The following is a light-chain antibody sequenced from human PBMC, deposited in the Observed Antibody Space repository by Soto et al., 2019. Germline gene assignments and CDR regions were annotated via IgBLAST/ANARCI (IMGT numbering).Light chain of an antibody. CDR1: QGLSSD. V-gene: IGKV1-9*01. CDR2: AAS. J-gene: IGKJ5*01. Sequence: DIQLTQSPSFLSASVGDRVTTTCRASQGLSSDLAWYQQKPGKAPKLLIYAASTLQSGVPSRFSGSGSGTEFTLTISSLQPEDFATYYCQQLNSYPFTFGQGTRLEIK. CDR3: QQLNSYPFT.